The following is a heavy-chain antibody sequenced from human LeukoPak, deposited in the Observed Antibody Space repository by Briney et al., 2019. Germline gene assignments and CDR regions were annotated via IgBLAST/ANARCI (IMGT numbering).Heavy chain of an antibody. V-gene: IGHV1-69*13. D-gene: IGHD2-2*02. CDR3: ASPIGRYCSSTSCYTRDAFDI. CDR1: GYTFTSYG. Sequence: SAKVSCKASGYTFTSYGISWARQAPGQGLEWMGGIIPIFGTANYAQKFQGRVTITADESTSTAYMELSSLRSEDTAVYYCASPIGRYCSSTSCYTRDAFDIWGQGTMVTVSS. J-gene: IGHJ3*02. CDR2: IIPIFGTA.